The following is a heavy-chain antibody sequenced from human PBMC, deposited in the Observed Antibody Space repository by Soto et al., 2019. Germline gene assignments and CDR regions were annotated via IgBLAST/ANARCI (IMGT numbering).Heavy chain of an antibody. J-gene: IGHJ5*02. CDR3: ARGAYGSGSSPNWFDP. D-gene: IGHD3-10*01. Sequence: SETLSLTCTVSGASISSYYWSWIRQPAGKGLEWIGRFSTTGGTNYNPSLKSRVTVSVDTSKNQFSLKLNSVTAADTAVYFCARGAYGSGSSPNWFDPWGQGTLVTVSS. CDR2: FSTTGGT. V-gene: IGHV4-4*07. CDR1: GASISSYY.